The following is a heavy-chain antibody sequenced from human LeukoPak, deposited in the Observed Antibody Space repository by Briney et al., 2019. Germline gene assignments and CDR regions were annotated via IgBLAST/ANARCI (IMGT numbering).Heavy chain of an antibody. CDR2: INHSGST. Sequence: SETLSLTCAVYGGSSSGYYWSWIRQPPGKGLEWIGEINHSGSTNYNPSLKSRVTISVDTSKNQFSLKLGSVTAADTAVYYCARGLRDFWSGPLRPNWFDPWGQGTLVTVSS. V-gene: IGHV4-34*01. CDR3: ARGLRDFWSGPLRPNWFDP. D-gene: IGHD3-3*01. J-gene: IGHJ5*02. CDR1: GGSSSGYY.